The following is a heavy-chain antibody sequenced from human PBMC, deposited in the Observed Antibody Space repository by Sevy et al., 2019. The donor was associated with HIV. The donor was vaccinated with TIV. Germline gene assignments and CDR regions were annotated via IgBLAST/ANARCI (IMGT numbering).Heavy chain of an antibody. CDR3: RRGDTLDY. Sequence: GGSLRLSCAASDFIFSTYAMSWVRQAPGKGLEWVSGISGSGDSTYYANSVKSRFTISRDNSKNTLYLQMNSLRAEDTAVYYCRRGDTLDYWGQGTLVTVSS. J-gene: IGHJ4*02. V-gene: IGHV3-23*01. CDR2: ISGSGDST. D-gene: IGHD5-18*01. CDR1: DFIFSTYA.